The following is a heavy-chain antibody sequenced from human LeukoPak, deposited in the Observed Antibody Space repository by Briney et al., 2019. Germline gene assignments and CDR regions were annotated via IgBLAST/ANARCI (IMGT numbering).Heavy chain of an antibody. CDR3: ARGASGWYDAFDI. CDR1: GYTFTSYA. D-gene: IGHD6-19*01. J-gene: IGHJ3*02. Sequence: ASVKASCKASGYTFTSYAINWVGQATGQGLEWMGWMNPNSGNTGYAQKFQGRVTITRNTSISTAYMGLSSLRSEAPAVYYCARGASGWYDAFDIWSQETMVTVSS. V-gene: IGHV1-8*03. CDR2: MNPNSGNT.